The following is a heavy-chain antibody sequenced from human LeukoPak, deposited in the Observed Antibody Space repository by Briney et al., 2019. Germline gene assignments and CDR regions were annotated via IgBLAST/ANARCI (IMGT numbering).Heavy chain of an antibody. CDR2: INHSGST. V-gene: IGHV4-34*01. CDR3: ARAHSSGWFDRRTNYGMDV. Sequence: SETLSLTCAVYGGSFSGYYWSWIRQPPGKGLEWIGEINHSGSTNYNPSLKSRVTMSVDTSKNQFSLKLSSVTAADTAVYYCARAHSSGWFDRRTNYGMDVWGQGTTVTVSS. D-gene: IGHD6-19*01. J-gene: IGHJ6*02. CDR1: GGSFSGYY.